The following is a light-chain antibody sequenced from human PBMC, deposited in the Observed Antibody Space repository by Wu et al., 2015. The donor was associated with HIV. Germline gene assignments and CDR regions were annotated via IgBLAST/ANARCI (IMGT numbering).Light chain of an antibody. J-gene: IGKJ4*01. Sequence: EIVLTQSPDTLSLSPGERATLSCRASQSISSSYLAWYQQKPGQAPRLIIYGASSRATGIPDRFSGSGSGTDFTLTINRLEPEDFAVYYCQQYGTSSLTFGGGTKVEI. CDR2: GAS. CDR1: QSISSSY. V-gene: IGKV3-20*01. CDR3: QQYGTSSLT.